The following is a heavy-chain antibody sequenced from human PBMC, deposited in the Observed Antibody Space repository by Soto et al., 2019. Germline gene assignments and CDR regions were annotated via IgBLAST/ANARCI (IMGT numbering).Heavy chain of an antibody. Sequence: EVPLLESGGGLVQPGGSLRLSCAASGFTFSSYAMSWVRQAPGKGLEWVSAISGSGGSTYYADSVKGRFTISRDSSKNTLYLQMNSLRSEDTAVYYCAKAGGFGGYWYFDLWGRGTLVTVSS. CDR1: GFTFSSYA. V-gene: IGHV3-23*01. D-gene: IGHD3-10*01. CDR2: ISGSGGST. CDR3: AKAGGFGGYWYFDL. J-gene: IGHJ2*01.